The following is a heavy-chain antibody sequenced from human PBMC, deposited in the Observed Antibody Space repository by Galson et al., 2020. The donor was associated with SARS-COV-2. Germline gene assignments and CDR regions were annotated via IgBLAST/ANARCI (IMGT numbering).Heavy chain of an antibody. CDR1: GFTVSSNY. J-gene: IGHJ6*02. D-gene: IGHD6-13*01. Sequence: GGSLRLSCAASGFTVSSNYMSWVRQAPGKGLEWVSVIYSGGSTYYADSVKGRFTISRDNSKNTLYLQMNSLRAEDTAVYYCAGLIAAAGTDYYYYYGMDVWGQGTTGTVAS. CDR2: IYSGGST. V-gene: IGHV3-53*01. CDR3: AGLIAAAGTDYYYYYGMDV.